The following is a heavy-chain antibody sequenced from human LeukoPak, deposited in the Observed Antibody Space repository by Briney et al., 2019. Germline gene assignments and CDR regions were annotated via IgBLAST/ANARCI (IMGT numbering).Heavy chain of an antibody. D-gene: IGHD2-2*02. J-gene: IGHJ4*02. CDR3: AKGSAAGRPYHFDY. V-gene: IGHV3-23*01. Sequence: GGSLRLSCAASGFIFSNYAMSWVRQAPGKGLEWVSAIDNSGAYTWYADSVKGRFTISKDSSSTILYLQMNSLRAEDAAVYFCAKGSAAGRPYHFDYWGQGTLVTVSS. CDR2: IDNSGAYT. CDR1: GFIFSNYA.